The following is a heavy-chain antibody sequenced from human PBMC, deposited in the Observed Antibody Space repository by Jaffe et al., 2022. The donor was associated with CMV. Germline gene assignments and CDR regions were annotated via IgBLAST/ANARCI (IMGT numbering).Heavy chain of an antibody. CDR3: ATSAFYDFRRLDP. Sequence: QVQLQESGPGLVKPSETLSLTCSVSGGSLSNNTYYWAWIRQPPGKGLEWIATIYYSGSTFNNPSFKSRVTISVDTSKNHFSLKLTSVTAADTAIYYCATSAFYDFRRLDPWGQGTLVTVSS. D-gene: IGHD3-3*01. V-gene: IGHV4-39*01. J-gene: IGHJ5*02. CDR1: GGSLSNNTYY. CDR2: IYYSGST.